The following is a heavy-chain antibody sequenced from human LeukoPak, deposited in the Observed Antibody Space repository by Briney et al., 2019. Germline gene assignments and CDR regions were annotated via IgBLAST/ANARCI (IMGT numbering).Heavy chain of an antibody. Sequence: KASETLSLTCTVSGGSISSSSYYWGWIRQAPGKGLEWIGSIYYTGSTYYNPSLKSRVTISVDASKNQFSLKLSSVTAADTAVHYCASRAVAGQFYFDYWGQGILVTVSS. V-gene: IGHV4-39*01. CDR1: GGSISSSSYY. D-gene: IGHD6-19*01. CDR3: ASRAVAGQFYFDY. J-gene: IGHJ4*02. CDR2: IYYTGST.